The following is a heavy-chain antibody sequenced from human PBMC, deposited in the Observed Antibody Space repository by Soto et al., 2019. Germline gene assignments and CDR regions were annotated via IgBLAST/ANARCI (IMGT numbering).Heavy chain of an antibody. J-gene: IGHJ5*02. CDR3: ARQKWEQPKWFDP. D-gene: IGHD1-26*01. CDR2: IYYSGTT. V-gene: IGHV4-39*01. CDR1: GGSISSTFYY. Sequence: QLQLQESGPGLVKPSETLSLTCSLSGGSISSTFYYWGWIRQPPGKGLEWIGSIYYSGTTFYNASLKGRVTISIDTSKTLFSLRLPCVTATDTAVYFCARQKWEQPKWFDPWGQGTLVTVSS.